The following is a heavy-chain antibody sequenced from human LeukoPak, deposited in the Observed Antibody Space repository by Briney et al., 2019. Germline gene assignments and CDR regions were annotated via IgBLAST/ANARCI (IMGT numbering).Heavy chain of an antibody. CDR2: INPNSGGT. CDR1: RYTFTGYY. CDR3: ARDRGWELHFDY. J-gene: IGHJ4*02. V-gene: IGHV1-2*02. D-gene: IGHD1-26*01. Sequence: ASVKVSCKASRYTFTGYYMHWVRQAPGQELEWMGWINPNSGGTNYAQKFQGRVTMTRDTSISTAYMELSRLRSDDTAVYYCARDRGWELHFDYWGQGTLVTVSS.